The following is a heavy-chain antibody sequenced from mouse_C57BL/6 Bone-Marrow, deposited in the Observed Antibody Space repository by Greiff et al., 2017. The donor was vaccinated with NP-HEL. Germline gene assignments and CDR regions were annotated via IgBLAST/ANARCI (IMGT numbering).Heavy chain of an antibody. CDR3: TTGITTVVDLYWCFDV. D-gene: IGHD1-1*01. J-gene: IGHJ1*03. Sequence: DVQLQESGAELVRPGASVKLSCTASGFNIKDDYMHWVKQRPEQGLEWIGWIDPENGDTEYASKFQGKATITADTSSNTAYLQLSSLTSEDTAVYYGTTGITTVVDLYWCFDVWGTGTTVTVAS. CDR1: GFNIKDDY. CDR2: IDPENGDT. V-gene: IGHV14-4*01.